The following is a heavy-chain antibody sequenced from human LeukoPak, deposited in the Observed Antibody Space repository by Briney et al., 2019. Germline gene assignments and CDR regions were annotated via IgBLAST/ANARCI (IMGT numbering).Heavy chain of an antibody. D-gene: IGHD2-21*02. CDR3: ARDLLGGDLDC. Sequence: PGRSLRLSCAASGFTFSSYAMHWVRQAPGKGLEWVAVISYDGSNKYYADSVKGRFTISRDNSKNTLYLQMNSLRAEDTAVYYCARDLLGGDLDCWGQGTLVTVSS. CDR2: ISYDGSNK. CDR1: GFTFSSYA. J-gene: IGHJ4*02. V-gene: IGHV3-30*04.